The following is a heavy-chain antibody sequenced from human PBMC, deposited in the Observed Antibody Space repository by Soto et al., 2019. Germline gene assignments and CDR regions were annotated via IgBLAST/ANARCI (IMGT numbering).Heavy chain of an antibody. Sequence: SETLSLTCTVSGGSISSYYWSWIRQPPGKGLEWIGYIYYSGSTNYNPSLKSRVTISVDTSKNQFSLKLSSVTAADTAVYYCAKNSYYYDSSGDDYWMDVWGQGTTVTVSS. CDR2: IYYSGST. CDR3: AKNSYYYDSSGDDYWMDV. CDR1: GGSISSYY. J-gene: IGHJ6*02. V-gene: IGHV4-59*01. D-gene: IGHD3-22*01.